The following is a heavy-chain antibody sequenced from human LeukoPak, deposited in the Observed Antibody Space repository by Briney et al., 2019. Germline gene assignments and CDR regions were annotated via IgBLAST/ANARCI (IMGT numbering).Heavy chain of an antibody. CDR2: IKQDGSAK. CDR3: AIGSTAAANFDY. Sequence: GGSLRLSCAASGFTFSSFWMSWVRQAAGKGLEWVANIKQDGSAKDYVDSVKGRFTISRDNAKNSLYLQMNSLRAEDTAVYYCAIGSTAAANFDYWGQGTLVTVSS. V-gene: IGHV3-7*01. D-gene: IGHD2-2*01. CDR1: GFTFSSFW. J-gene: IGHJ4*02.